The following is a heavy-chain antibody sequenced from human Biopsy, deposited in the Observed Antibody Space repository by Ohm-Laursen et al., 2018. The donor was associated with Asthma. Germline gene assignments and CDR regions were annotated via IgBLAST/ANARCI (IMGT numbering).Heavy chain of an antibody. CDR2: ISWNSGSI. J-gene: IGHJ4*02. CDR1: GFTFDDYA. CDR3: AKGEWELLEANFDY. D-gene: IGHD1-26*01. V-gene: IGHV3-9*01. Sequence: SLRLSCSASGFTFDDYAMHWVRQAPGKGLGWVSGISWNSGSIGYADSVKGRLTISRDNAKNSLYLQMNSLRAEDTALYYCAKGEWELLEANFDYWGQGTLVTVSS.